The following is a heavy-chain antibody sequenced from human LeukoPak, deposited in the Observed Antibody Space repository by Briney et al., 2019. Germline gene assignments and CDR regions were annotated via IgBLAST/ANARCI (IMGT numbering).Heavy chain of an antibody. Sequence: AGGSLRLSCAASGFTFSSYAMSWVRQAPGKGLGWVSAISGSGGSTYYADSVKGRFTISRDNAKNSLYLQMNSLRAEDTAVYYCAKGIYGDRPGRSYWGQGTLVTVSS. CDR1: GFTFSSYA. CDR3: AKGIYGDRPGRSY. J-gene: IGHJ4*02. V-gene: IGHV3-23*01. CDR2: ISGSGGST. D-gene: IGHD4-17*01.